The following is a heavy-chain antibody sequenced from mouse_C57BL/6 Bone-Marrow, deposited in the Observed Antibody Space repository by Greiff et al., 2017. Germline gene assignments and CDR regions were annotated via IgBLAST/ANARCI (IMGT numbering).Heavy chain of an antibody. Sequence: QVQLKQPGAELVKPGASVKMSCKASGYTFTSYWITWVKQRPGQGLEWIGDIYPGSGSTNYNEKFKSKATLTVETSSSTAYMQLSSLTSEDSAVYYCARGPPTVIEPWFAYWGKGTLVTVPA. J-gene: IGHJ3*01. D-gene: IGHD1-1*01. V-gene: IGHV1-55*01. CDR1: GYTFTSYW. CDR2: IYPGSGST. CDR3: ARGPPTVIEPWFAY.